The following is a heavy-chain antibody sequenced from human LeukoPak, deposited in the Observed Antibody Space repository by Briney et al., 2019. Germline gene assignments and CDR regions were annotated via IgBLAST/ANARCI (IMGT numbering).Heavy chain of an antibody. CDR3: AREFYYDSSGYYLLGAFDI. CDR2: ISSSSSYI. CDR1: GFTFSSYS. J-gene: IGHJ3*02. V-gene: IGHV3-21*04. D-gene: IGHD3-22*01. Sequence: GGSLRLSCAASGFTFSSYSMNWVRQAPGKGLEWVSSISSSSSYIYYGDSVKGRFTISRDNAKNSLYLQMNSLRAEDTALYYCAREFYYDSSGYYLLGAFDIWGQGTMVTVSS.